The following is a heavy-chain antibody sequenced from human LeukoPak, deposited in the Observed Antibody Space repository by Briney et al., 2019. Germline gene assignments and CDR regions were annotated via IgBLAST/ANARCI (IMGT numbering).Heavy chain of an antibody. D-gene: IGHD2-8*01. CDR1: GFTFSSYS. CDR2: ISSRSNYI. CDR3: ARDSGCILHFDY. V-gene: IGHV3-21*01. Sequence: GGSLRLSCAASGFTFSSYSFNWVRQAPGKGLEWVSSISSRSNYIYYADSVKGRFTISRDSAKNSLYLQMNSLRAEDTAVYYCARDSGCILHFDYWGLGTLVAVSS. J-gene: IGHJ4*02.